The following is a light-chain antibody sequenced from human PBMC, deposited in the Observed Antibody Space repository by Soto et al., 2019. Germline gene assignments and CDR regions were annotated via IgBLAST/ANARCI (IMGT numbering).Light chain of an antibody. J-gene: IGKJ2*01. V-gene: IGKV1-39*01. CDR1: QSISSN. Sequence: DILMTQSPSSLSASVRDRVTISCRASQSISSNLNWYQQKLGKAPELLIYAASSLQTGVPSRFSGSGSGTDFTLTISSLQPEDFATYFCQQSYSTPYTFGQGTKLEIK. CDR2: AAS. CDR3: QQSYSTPYT.